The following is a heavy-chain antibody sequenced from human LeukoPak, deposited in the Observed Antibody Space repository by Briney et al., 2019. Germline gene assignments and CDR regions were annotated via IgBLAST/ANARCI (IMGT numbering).Heavy chain of an antibody. CDR3: AKGARDGYNWKSAFDI. CDR2: ISWNSGSI. D-gene: IGHD5-24*01. J-gene: IGHJ3*02. V-gene: IGHV3-9*03. Sequence: SLRLSCAASGFTFDDYAMHWVRQAPGKGLEWVSGISWNSGSIGYADSVKGRFTISRDNAKNSLYLQMNSLRAEDMALYHCAKGARDGYNWKSAFDIWGQGTMVTVSS. CDR1: GFTFDDYA.